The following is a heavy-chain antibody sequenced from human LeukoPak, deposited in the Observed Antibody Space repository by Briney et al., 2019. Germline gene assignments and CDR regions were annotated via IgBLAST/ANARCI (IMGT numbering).Heavy chain of an antibody. J-gene: IGHJ6*02. V-gene: IGHV4-59*01. Sequence: SETLSLTCTVSGGSISSYYWSWIRQPPGKGLEWIGYIYYSGSTNYNPSLKSRVTISVDTSKNQFSLKLSSVTAADTAVYYCARDQSGYSYGHYYGMDVWGQGTTVTVSS. CDR1: GGSISSYY. CDR3: ARDQSGYSYGHYYGMDV. D-gene: IGHD5-18*01. CDR2: IYYSGST.